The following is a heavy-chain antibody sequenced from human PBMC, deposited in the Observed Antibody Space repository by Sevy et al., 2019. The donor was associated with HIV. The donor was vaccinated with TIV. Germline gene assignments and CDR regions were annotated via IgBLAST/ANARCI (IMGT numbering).Heavy chain of an antibody. D-gene: IGHD3-10*01. CDR2: ISAYSCNT. CDR3: ARTSSYGSGNYFDY. V-gene: IGHV1-18*01. J-gene: IGHJ4*02. CDR1: GYTFTIYG. Sequence: ASVKVSCKASGYTFTIYGISWVRQAPEQGLEWMGWISAYSCNTNYAQNLQGRVTMTTDTSTTTAYMELRSLRFDDTAVYYCARTSSYGSGNYFDYWGQGTLVTVSS.